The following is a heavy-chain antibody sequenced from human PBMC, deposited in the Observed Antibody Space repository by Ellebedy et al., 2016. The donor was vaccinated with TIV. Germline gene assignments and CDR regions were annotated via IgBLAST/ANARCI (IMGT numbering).Heavy chain of an antibody. V-gene: IGHV1-18*04. CDR1: GYTFTNYG. D-gene: IGHD1-14*01. J-gene: IGHJ4*02. CDR3: ARGGHHAESSLVDH. CDR2: ISGYNGNT. Sequence: AASVKVSCKASGYTFTNYGISWVRQAPGQGLEWMGWISGYNGNTNYAQKLQGRVTMTTDTSTSTAYMELRSLRSDDTAVYYCARGGHHAESSLVDHWGQGTLVTVSS.